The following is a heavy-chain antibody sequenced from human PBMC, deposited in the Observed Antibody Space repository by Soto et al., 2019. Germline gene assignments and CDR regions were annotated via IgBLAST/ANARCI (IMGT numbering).Heavy chain of an antibody. CDR1: GGSISNGGYC. CDR2: IYHSGST. J-gene: IGHJ5*02. D-gene: IGHD2-2*01. Sequence: SQTQPLSYAVSGGSISNGGYCWSWIRQPPGKGLEWIGYIYHSGSTYYNPSLKSRVTISVDRSKNQFSLKLSSVTAADTAVYYCARERPDGTRLDPWGQGTLVTVSS. CDR3: ARERPDGTRLDP. V-gene: IGHV4-30-2*01.